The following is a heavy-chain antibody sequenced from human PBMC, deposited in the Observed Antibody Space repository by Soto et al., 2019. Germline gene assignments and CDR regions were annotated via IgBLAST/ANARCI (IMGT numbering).Heavy chain of an antibody. CDR1: GGSISSGDYY. D-gene: IGHD1-26*01. V-gene: IGHV4-30-4*01. CDR2: IYYSGST. CDR3: ARGRSVGYYFDY. J-gene: IGHJ4*02. Sequence: SETLSLTCTVSGGSISSGDYYWSWIRQPPGKGLEWIGYIYYSGSTYYNPSLKSRVTISVDTSKNQFSLKLTSVTAADTAVYYCARGRSVGYYFDYWGQGTLVTVSS.